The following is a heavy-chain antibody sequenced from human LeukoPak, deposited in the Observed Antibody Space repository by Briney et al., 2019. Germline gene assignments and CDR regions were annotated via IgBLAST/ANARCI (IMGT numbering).Heavy chain of an antibody. CDR3: ARVASGPTYYYYGMDV. CDR1: GYTFTGYY. D-gene: IGHD1-26*01. J-gene: IGHJ6*02. V-gene: IGHV1-2*02. CDR2: INPNSGGT. Sequence: ASVKVSCKASGYTFTGYYMHWVRQAPGQGLEWMGWINPNSGGTNYAQKFQGRVTMTRDTSNSTAYMELSRLRSDDTAVYYCARVASGPTYYYYGMDVWGQGTTVTVSS.